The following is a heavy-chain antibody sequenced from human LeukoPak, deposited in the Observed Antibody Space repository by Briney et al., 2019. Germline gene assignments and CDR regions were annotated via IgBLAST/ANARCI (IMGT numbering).Heavy chain of an antibody. Sequence: GGSLRLSCAASGFTFSSYAMHWVRQAPGKVLEYVSAISSNGGSTYYANSVKGRFTISRDNSKNTLYLQMGSLRAEDMAVYYCARDTYCSSTSCYAAFHYWGQGTLVTVSS. CDR3: ARDTYCSSTSCYAAFHY. CDR2: ISSNGGST. D-gene: IGHD2-2*01. V-gene: IGHV3-64*01. J-gene: IGHJ4*02. CDR1: GFTFSSYA.